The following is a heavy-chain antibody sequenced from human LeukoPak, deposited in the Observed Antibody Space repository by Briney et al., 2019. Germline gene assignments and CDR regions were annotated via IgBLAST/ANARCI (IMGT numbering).Heavy chain of an antibody. J-gene: IGHJ4*02. V-gene: IGHV4-4*08. D-gene: IGHD3-10*01. CDR1: GGSITSDY. Sequence: PSETLSLTCSVSGGSITSDYWAWIRQPPGKGLEWIGNIYHSGFTTYNPPLESRVTMSVDTSKNQFSLNLFSVTAADTAVYYCAVRVTRFDYWGQGTLVTVSS. CDR3: AVRVTRFDY. CDR2: IYHSGFT.